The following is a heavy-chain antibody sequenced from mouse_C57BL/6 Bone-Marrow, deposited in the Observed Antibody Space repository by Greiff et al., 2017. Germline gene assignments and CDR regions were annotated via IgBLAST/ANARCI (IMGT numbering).Heavy chain of an antibody. J-gene: IGHJ2*01. CDR1: GFTFSSYA. V-gene: IGHV5-4*01. Sequence: EVKVVESGGGLVKPGGSLKLSCAASGFTFSSYAMSWVRQTPEKRLEWVATISDGGSYTYYPDNVKGRFTISRDNAKNNLYLQMSQLKCEDTAMYYCARDAYYYGSPDDFDDGGQGTTLKVSS. D-gene: IGHD1-1*01. CDR3: ARDAYYYGSPDDFDD. CDR2: ISDGGSYT.